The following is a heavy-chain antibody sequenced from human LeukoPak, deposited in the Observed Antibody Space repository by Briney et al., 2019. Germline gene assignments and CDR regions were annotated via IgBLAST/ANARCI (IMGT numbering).Heavy chain of an antibody. CDR1: GFTLSSYW. CDR2: ITSDGTPT. CDR3: AKDTHHPYCSGGSCSDY. J-gene: IGHJ4*02. V-gene: IGHV3-74*01. D-gene: IGHD2-15*01. Sequence: GGSLRLSCAASGFTLSSYWMHWVRHTPGKGLVWVSHITSDGTPTAYADSVKGRFTISRDNAKNTLYLQMNSLRAEDTAVYYCAKDTHHPYCSGGSCSDYWGQGTLVTVSS.